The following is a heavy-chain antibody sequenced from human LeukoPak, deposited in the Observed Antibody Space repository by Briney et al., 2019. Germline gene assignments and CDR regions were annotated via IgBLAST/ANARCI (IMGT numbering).Heavy chain of an antibody. CDR2: ISAGGGTT. Sequence: GGSLRHSCAASGFTFSNYAMSWVRQAPGKGLEWVSAISAGGGTTYYADSVKGRFTISRDNSKNTLYLQMNSLRAEDTAVYYCAKSANDYGDSHFDYWGQATLVTVSS. J-gene: IGHJ4*02. D-gene: IGHD4-17*01. CDR3: AKSANDYGDSHFDY. V-gene: IGHV3-23*01. CDR1: GFTFSNYA.